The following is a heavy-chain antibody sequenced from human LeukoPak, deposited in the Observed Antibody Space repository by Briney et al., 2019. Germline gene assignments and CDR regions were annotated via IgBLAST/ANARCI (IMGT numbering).Heavy chain of an antibody. D-gene: IGHD2-2*02. CDR2: ISGSGSGT. J-gene: IGHJ6*02. CDR1: EFTFRNYA. CDR3: AREGYCSSTSCYTLDYYYYYGMDV. Sequence: GGSLRLSCAASEFTFRNYAMNWVRQAPGKGLEWVSVISGSGSGTYYIDSVKGRFTISRDNSKNTLYLQMNSLRAEDTAVYYCAREGYCSSTSCYTLDYYYYYGMDVWGQGTTVTVSS. V-gene: IGHV3-23*01.